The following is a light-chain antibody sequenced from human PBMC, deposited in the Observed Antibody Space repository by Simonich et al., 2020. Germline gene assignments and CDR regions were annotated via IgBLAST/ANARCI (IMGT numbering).Light chain of an antibody. CDR1: ALPKQY. Sequence: SYELTQPPSVSVSPGQTARITCSGDALPKQYAYWYQQKPGQAPGLVIYKDSERPSGIPERFSGSSSGKTVTLTISGVQAEDEADYYCQSADSSGTNWVFGGGTKLTVL. CDR2: KDS. J-gene: IGLJ3*02. CDR3: QSADSSGTNWV. V-gene: IGLV3-25*03.